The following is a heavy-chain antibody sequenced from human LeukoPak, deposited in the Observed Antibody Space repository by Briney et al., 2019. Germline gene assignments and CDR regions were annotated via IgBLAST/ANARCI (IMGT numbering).Heavy chain of an antibody. V-gene: IGHV1-46*01. J-gene: IGHJ4*02. Sequence: ASVTLSCHASGSTFTSYYMHWVRQPPGQGLEWLGIINPSGGSTSYAQKFQGRVTMTRDTSTSTVYMELSSVRSEDTAVYYCARGLWVSGSSFLYFDYWGQGTLVTVSS. CDR2: INPSGGST. D-gene: IGHD6-13*01. CDR3: ARGLWVSGSSFLYFDY. CDR1: GSTFTSYY.